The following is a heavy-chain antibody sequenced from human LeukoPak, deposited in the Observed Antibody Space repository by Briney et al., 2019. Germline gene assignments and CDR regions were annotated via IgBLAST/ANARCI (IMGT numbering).Heavy chain of an antibody. CDR3: ARGYYYDSGGYRHLFDS. J-gene: IGHJ4*02. CDR2: IYHRGNT. D-gene: IGHD3-22*01. CDR1: GYSISSGYY. V-gene: IGHV4-38-2*02. Sequence: SETLSLTCSVSGYSISSGYYWGWIRQPPGKGLEWIGSIYHRGNTYYNSSLKSRVTMSVDTSKNQFSLKLSSLTATDTAVYYCARGYYYDSGGYRHLFDSWGQGTLVTVSS.